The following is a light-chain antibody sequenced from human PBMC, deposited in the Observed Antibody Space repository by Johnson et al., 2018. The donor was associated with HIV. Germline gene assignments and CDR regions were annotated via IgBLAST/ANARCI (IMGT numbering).Light chain of an antibody. CDR3: GTWDSSLSAYV. V-gene: IGLV1-51*02. CDR1: SSNIGNNY. Sequence: QSVLTQPPSVSAAPGQKVTISCSGSSSNIGNNYVSWYQQVPGTAPKLLIYENNKRPSGIPDRFSGSKSGTSATLDITGLQTGEEADYYCGTWDSSLSAYVFATETKVTVL. J-gene: IGLJ1*01. CDR2: ENN.